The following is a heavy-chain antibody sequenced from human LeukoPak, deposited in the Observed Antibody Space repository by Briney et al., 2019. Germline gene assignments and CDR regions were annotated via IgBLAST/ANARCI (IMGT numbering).Heavy chain of an antibody. Sequence: GGSLRLSCAASGFTFSSYVMSWVRQAPGKGLEWVSALGRSGTTTYYADSVKGRFTISRDNSKNTLNLQMSSLRAEDTAVYYCAKHEYSNGCFDHWGQGTLVTVSS. J-gene: IGHJ4*02. D-gene: IGHD6-19*01. V-gene: IGHV3-23*01. CDR2: LGRSGTTT. CDR3: AKHEYSNGCFDH. CDR1: GFTFSSYV.